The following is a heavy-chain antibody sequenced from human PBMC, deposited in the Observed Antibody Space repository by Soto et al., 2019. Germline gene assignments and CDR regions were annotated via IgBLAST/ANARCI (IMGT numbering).Heavy chain of an antibody. D-gene: IGHD6-13*01. V-gene: IGHV1-69*01. Sequence: QVQLVQSGPELKKPGSSVKVSCKAPGDTFNSYGISWVRQAPGQGLEWMGGIVPMFGTTNLALKFEDRVTITADELTTTVYLEIRGLTSEDTAVYYCARDLADVHLWDAFDVWGHGTRVTVSS. CDR3: ARDLADVHLWDAFDV. CDR2: IVPMFGTT. CDR1: GDTFNSYG. J-gene: IGHJ3*01.